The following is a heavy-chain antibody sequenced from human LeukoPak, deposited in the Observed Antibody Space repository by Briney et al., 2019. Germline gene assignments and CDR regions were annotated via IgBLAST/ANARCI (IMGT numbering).Heavy chain of an antibody. J-gene: IGHJ4*02. CDR3: TTGSYCSGGSCYLPFDY. V-gene: IGHV3-15*01. D-gene: IGHD2-15*01. Sequence: GGSLRLSCAASGFTFSNAWMSWVRQAPGKGLEWVGRIKSKTDGGTTDYAAPVKGRFTISRDDSKNTLYLQMDSLKTEDTAVYYCTTGSYCSGGSCYLPFDYWGQGTLVTVSS. CDR2: IKSKTDGGTT. CDR1: GFTFSNAW.